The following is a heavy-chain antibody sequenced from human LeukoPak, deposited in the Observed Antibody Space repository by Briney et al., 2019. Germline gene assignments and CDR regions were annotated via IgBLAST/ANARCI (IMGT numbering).Heavy chain of an antibody. V-gene: IGHV3-53*01. CDR3: AKGPNRLPAYFDY. CDR1: GFTVSSHY. Sequence: GGSLRLSCAASGFTVSSHYMSWVRQAPGKGLEWVSVIYSGGTTYYADSVKGRFTISRDNSKNTLYLQMNSLRAEDTAVYYCAKGPNRLPAYFDYWGQGTLVTVSS. D-gene: IGHD1-14*01. CDR2: IYSGGTT. J-gene: IGHJ4*02.